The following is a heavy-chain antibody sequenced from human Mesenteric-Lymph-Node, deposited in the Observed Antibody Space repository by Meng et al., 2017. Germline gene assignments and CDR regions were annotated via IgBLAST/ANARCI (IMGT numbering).Heavy chain of an antibody. V-gene: IGHV3-74*01. CDR3: TGLSGPFDY. J-gene: IGHJ4*02. CDR1: GFTISRHW. Sequence: EVQLVESGGGLVQPGGSLRLSCAASGFTISRHWMPWVRQAPGKGLVWVSRINSDGRTTNYADSVKGRFTISRDNAKNTLYLQMNSLRAEDTAVYFCTGLSGPFDYWGQGTPVTVSS. CDR2: INSDGRTT. D-gene: IGHD6-19*01.